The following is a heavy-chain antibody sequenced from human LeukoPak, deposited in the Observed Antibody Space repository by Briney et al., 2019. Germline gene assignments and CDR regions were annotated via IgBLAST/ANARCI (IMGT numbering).Heavy chain of an antibody. D-gene: IGHD4-17*01. Sequence: SETLSFTCTVSGGSIYNYYWSWVRQPPGEGLEWIGYIYYSGSANYNPSLKSRVTISVDTSKNQLSLKLSSLTAADTAVYYCAREALYGDYGVGWFDPWGQGTLVTVSS. J-gene: IGHJ5*02. CDR3: AREALYGDYGVGWFDP. CDR2: IYYSGSA. V-gene: IGHV4-59*01. CDR1: GGSIYNYY.